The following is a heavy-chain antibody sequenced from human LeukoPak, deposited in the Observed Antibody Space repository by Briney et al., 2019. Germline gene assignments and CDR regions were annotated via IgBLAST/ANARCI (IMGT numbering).Heavy chain of an antibody. Sequence: QSWGSLRLSCTASGFTFGDYAMSWFRQAPGKGLEWVGFIRSKAYGGTTEYAASVKGRFTISRDDSKSIAYLQMNSLKTEDTAVYYCNSAYGDYVIDFDYWGQGTLVTVSS. J-gene: IGHJ4*02. CDR2: IRSKAYGGTT. V-gene: IGHV3-49*03. CDR1: GFTFGDYA. CDR3: NSAYGDYVIDFDY. D-gene: IGHD4-17*01.